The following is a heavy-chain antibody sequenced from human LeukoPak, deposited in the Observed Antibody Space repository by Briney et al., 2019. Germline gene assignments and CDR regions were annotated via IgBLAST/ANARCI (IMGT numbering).Heavy chain of an antibody. Sequence: GESLKISCKGSGYIFSTYWIAWVRHMPGKGLECMGIIYPGDSDTRYSPSFQGQVTISADKSISTAYLQWSSLKASDTAMYYCARHGKVGATQSWLDYWGQGTLVTVSS. CDR3: ARHGKVGATQSWLDY. J-gene: IGHJ4*02. D-gene: IGHD1-26*01. CDR2: IYPGDSDT. CDR1: GYIFSTYW. V-gene: IGHV5-51*01.